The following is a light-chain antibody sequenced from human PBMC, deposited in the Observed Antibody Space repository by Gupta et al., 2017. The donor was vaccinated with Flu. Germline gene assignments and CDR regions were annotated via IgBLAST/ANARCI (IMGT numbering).Light chain of an antibody. CDR3: SSSTNSRPPSVV. CDR2: YGR. J-gene: IGLJ2*01. V-gene: IGLV2-14*04. Sequence: TISCTGTSSDVGGYNYVSWYQQNPGKDPKLIMEYGRNRPSGVSTRFSCATSCNTASLIISALQAEDEADEYCSSSTNSRPPSVVFGGGTKLTVL. CDR1: SSDVGGYNY.